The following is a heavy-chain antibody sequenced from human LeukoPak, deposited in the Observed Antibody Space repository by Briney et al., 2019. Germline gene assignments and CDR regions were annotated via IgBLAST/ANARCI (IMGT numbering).Heavy chain of an antibody. D-gene: IGHD5-24*01. V-gene: IGHV3-73*01. J-gene: IGHJ4*02. CDR1: GFTFSGSA. CDR3: TRHGYNYTWDY. Sequence: GGSLRLSCAASGFTFSGSAMHWVRQASGKGLEWVGRIRSKANSYATAYAASVKRRFTISRDDSKNTAYLQMNSLKTEDTAVYYCTRHGYNYTWDYWGQGTLVTVSS. CDR2: IRSKANSYAT.